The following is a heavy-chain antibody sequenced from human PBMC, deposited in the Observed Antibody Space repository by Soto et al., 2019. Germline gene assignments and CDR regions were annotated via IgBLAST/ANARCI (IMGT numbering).Heavy chain of an antibody. J-gene: IGHJ3*02. CDR2: INPSGST. CDR1: GGSFSGYY. V-gene: IGHV4-34*01. Sequence: QVQLQQWGAGLLKSSETLSLTCAFYGGSFSGYYWSWIRQPPGKGLEWLGDINPSGSTNYNPSLKSRVIMSVDTSKKQFSLNVPSVTAADTAVYYCARGARRRPPRDAFDIWGQGTMVTVSS. CDR3: ARGARRRPPRDAFDI.